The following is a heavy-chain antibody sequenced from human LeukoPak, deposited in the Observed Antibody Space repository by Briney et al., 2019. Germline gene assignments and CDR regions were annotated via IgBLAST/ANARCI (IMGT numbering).Heavy chain of an antibody. V-gene: IGHV6-1*01. Sequence: SQTLSLTCAISGDSVSSNSAAWNWIRQSPSRGLEWLGRTYYRSKWYNDYAVSVKSRITINPDTSKNQFSLQLNSVTPEDTAVYYCARDKIVGATPGAYYFDYWGQGTLVTVSS. CDR1: GDSVSSNSAA. CDR3: ARDKIVGATPGAYYFDY. CDR2: TYYRSKWYN. D-gene: IGHD1-26*01. J-gene: IGHJ4*02.